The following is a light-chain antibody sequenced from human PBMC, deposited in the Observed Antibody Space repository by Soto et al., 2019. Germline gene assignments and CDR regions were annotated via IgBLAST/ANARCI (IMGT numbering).Light chain of an antibody. Sequence: QSALTQPPSASGSPGQSVTISCTGTSSDVGGNVYVSWYQQHPGRAPKLMIYEVNKRPSGFPDRFSGSKSGNTASLTVSGLQAEDEADYYCSSYAGSSIDVVFGGGTKLTVL. J-gene: IGLJ2*01. V-gene: IGLV2-8*01. CDR3: SSYAGSSIDVV. CDR1: SSDVGGNVY. CDR2: EVN.